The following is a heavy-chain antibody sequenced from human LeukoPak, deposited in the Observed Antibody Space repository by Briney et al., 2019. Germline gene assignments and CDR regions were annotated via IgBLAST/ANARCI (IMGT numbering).Heavy chain of an antibody. V-gene: IGHV1-18*01. CDR2: ISAYNGNT. CDR1: GYTFTSYG. CDR3: ARDVLRYFDWLSPGAY. Sequence: AASVKVSCKASGYTFTSYGISWVRQAPGQGLEWMGWISAYNGNTNYAQKLQGRVTMTTDTSTSTAYMELRSLRSDDTAVYYCARDVLRYFDWLSPGAYWGQGTLVTVSS. D-gene: IGHD3-9*01. J-gene: IGHJ4*02.